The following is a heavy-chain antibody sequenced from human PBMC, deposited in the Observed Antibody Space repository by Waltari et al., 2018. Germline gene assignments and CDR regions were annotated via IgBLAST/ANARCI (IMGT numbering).Heavy chain of an antibody. V-gene: IGHV3-23*01. Sequence: LEWVSAISGSGGSTYYADSVKGRFTISRDNSKNTLYLQMNSLRAEDTAVYYCAKDLGDYRSYGYYYYYGMDVWGQGTTVTVSS. J-gene: IGHJ6*02. D-gene: IGHD5-18*01. CDR3: AKDLGDYRSYGYYYYYGMDV. CDR2: ISGSGGST.